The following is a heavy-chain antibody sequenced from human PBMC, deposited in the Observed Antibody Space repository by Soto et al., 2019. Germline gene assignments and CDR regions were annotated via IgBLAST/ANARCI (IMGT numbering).Heavy chain of an antibody. D-gene: IGHD3-3*01. J-gene: IGHJ6*02. CDR2: IYGGGRT. CDR3: VRAADFWSGFEYYYYGMDV. CDR1: GFNVSSKY. Sequence: GGSLILSCATSGFNVSSKYMSWVRQAPGKGLEWVSVIYGGGRTYYADSVKGRFTISRDNSKNTLYLQMNSLRAEDTAVYYCVRAADFWSGFEYYYYGMDVWGQGTKVTVSS. V-gene: IGHV3-53*01.